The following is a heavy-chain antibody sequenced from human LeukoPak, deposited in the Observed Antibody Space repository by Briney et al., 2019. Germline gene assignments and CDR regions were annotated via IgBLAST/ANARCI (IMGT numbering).Heavy chain of an antibody. CDR2: ISSSGSTI. V-gene: IGHV3-48*03. Sequence: GGSLRLSCAASGFTFSSYEMNWVRQAPGKGLEWVSYISSSGSTIYYADSVKGRFIISRDNAKNSLYLQMNSLRAEDTAVYYCASNNRIAVAGTPDYWGQGTLVTVSS. CDR3: ASNNRIAVAGTPDY. J-gene: IGHJ4*02. CDR1: GFTFSSYE. D-gene: IGHD6-19*01.